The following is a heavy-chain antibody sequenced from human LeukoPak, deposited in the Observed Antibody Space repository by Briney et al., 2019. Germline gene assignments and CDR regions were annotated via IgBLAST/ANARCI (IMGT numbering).Heavy chain of an antibody. CDR2: ISKDGSDK. V-gene: IGHV3-30*19. CDR1: GFILNNYG. CDR3: ARDYWWNYDY. D-gene: IGHD1-7*01. J-gene: IGHJ4*02. Sequence: PGGSLRLSCAASGFILNNYGMHWVRQAPGKGLEWVAVISKDGSDKYYPGSVRGRFTISRDNSKNTIYLQMDSLRAEDTAIYYCARDYWWNYDYWGQGTLVTVSS.